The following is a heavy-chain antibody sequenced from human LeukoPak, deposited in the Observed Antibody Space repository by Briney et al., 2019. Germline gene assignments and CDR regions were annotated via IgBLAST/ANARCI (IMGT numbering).Heavy chain of an antibody. CDR3: TTAPRSIGAGGTPFDY. CDR1: GFIFSNAW. J-gene: IGHJ4*02. CDR2: IKSKTDGGTR. V-gene: IGHV3-15*01. Sequence: GGSLRLSCAASGFIFSNAWMSWVRQAPGKGLEWVGRIKSKTDGGTRDYAAPVKGRFTISRDDSKNTVCLQMNSLKTEDTAVYYCTTAPRSIGAGGTPFDYWGQGTLVTVSS. D-gene: IGHD6-13*01.